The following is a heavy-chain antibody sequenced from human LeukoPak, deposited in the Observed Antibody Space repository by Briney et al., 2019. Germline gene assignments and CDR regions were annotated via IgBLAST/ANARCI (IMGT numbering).Heavy chain of an antibody. J-gene: IGHJ4*02. CDR2: INTSGNT. V-gene: IGHV4-4*07. Sequence: KPSETLSLTCAVSGGSINNYYGSWIGQPAGKGRGGMGGINTSGNTDYNPSLKTRVTMSVDTSENQFSLKLSSVTAADTAVYYCAREGSVTARPFVSIDYWGQGTLVTVSS. D-gene: IGHD2-21*02. CDR3: AREGSVTARPFVSIDY. CDR1: GGSINNYY.